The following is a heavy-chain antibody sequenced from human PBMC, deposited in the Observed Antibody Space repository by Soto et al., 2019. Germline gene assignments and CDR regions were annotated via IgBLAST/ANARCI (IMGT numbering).Heavy chain of an antibody. J-gene: IGHJ6*02. CDR3: ARGNYDILTGYPYYYGMDV. D-gene: IGHD3-9*01. V-gene: IGHV4-59*01. CDR2: IYYSGST. CDR1: GGSISSYY. Sequence: SETLSLTCTVSGGSISSYYWSWIRQPPGKGLEWIVYIYYSGSTNYNPSLKSRVTISVDTSKNQFSLKLSSVTAADTAVYYCARGNYDILTGYPYYYGMDVVGQGTTVNVSS.